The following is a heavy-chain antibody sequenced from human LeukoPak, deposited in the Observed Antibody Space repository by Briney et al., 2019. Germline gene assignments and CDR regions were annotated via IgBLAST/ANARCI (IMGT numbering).Heavy chain of an antibody. V-gene: IGHV3-21*01. CDR1: GFTFSSYS. D-gene: IGHD6-19*01. CDR3: AKDSSSGWSRPHAFDI. Sequence: PGGSLRLSCAASGFTFSSYSMNWVRQAPGKGLEWVSSISSSSSYIYYADSVKGRFTISRDNAKNSLYLQMNSLRAEDTAVYYCAKDSSSGWSRPHAFDIWGQGTMVTVSS. CDR2: ISSSSSYI. J-gene: IGHJ3*02.